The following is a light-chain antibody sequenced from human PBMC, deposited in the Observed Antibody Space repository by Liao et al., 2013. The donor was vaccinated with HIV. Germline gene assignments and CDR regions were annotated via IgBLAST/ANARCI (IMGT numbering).Light chain of an antibody. CDR1: DIGSKS. V-gene: IGLV3-21*04. CDR2: YDS. J-gene: IGLJ2*01. Sequence: SYVLTQPPSLSVAPGKTARITCGGNDIGSKSVHWYQQRPGQAPVLVIYYDSDRPSGIPERFSGSTSGNTATLTISGVEAGDEADYYCQIWDTADDHGGVFGVGTKLTVL. CDR3: QIWDTADDHGGV.